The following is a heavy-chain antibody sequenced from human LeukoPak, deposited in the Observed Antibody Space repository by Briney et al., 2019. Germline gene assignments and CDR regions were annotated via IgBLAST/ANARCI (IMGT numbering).Heavy chain of an antibody. V-gene: IGHV3-30*02. Sequence: GGSLRLSCAASGFTFNTYGLHWVRQAPGKGLEWVAVISYDGSNKYYADSVKGRFTISRDNSKNALYLQMNSLRAEDTAVYYCAKDLGGSGSFYKDLDYWGQGTLVTVSS. CDR2: ISYDGSNK. CDR1: GFTFNTYG. CDR3: AKDLGGSGSFYKDLDY. J-gene: IGHJ4*02. D-gene: IGHD3-10*01.